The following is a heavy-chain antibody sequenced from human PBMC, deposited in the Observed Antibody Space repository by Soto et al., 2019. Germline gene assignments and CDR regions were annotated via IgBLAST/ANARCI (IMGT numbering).Heavy chain of an antibody. CDR1: GGTFSSYT. J-gene: IGHJ4*02. CDR3: ARDSATPFDY. CDR2: IIPILGIA. Sequence: QVQLVQSGAEVKKPGSSVKVSCKASGGTFSSYTISWVRQAPGQGLEWMGRIIPILGIANYAQKFQGRVTIAADKSPSTAYMELSSLRSEDTAVYYCARDSATPFDYWGQGTLVTVSS. V-gene: IGHV1-69*08. D-gene: IGHD2-15*01.